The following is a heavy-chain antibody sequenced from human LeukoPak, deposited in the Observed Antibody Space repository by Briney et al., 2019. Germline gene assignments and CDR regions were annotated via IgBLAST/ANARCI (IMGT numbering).Heavy chain of an antibody. V-gene: IGHV4-59*06. CDR1: GGSITGYY. J-gene: IGHJ6*02. CDR3: AREGGYSGYGGMDV. D-gene: IGHD5-12*01. CDR2: IYYSGST. Sequence: SETLSLTCTVSGGSITGYYWTWIRQPAGKGLEWIGYIYYSGSTYYNPSLKSRVTISVDTSKNQFSLKLSSVTAADTAEYYCAREGGYSGYGGMDVWGQGTTVTVSS.